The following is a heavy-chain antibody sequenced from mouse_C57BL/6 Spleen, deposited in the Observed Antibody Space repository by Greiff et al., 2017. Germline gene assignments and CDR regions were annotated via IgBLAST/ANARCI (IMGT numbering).Heavy chain of an antibody. D-gene: IGHD1-1*01. J-gene: IGHJ2*01. Sequence: QVQLQQPGAELVMPGASVKLSCKASGYTFTSYWMHWVKQRPGQGLEWIGEIDPSDSYTNYNQKFKGKSTLTVDKSSSTAYMQLSSLTSEDSAVYYCAIITTVVAAGDYWGQGTTLTVSS. V-gene: IGHV1-69*01. CDR1: GYTFTSYW. CDR3: AIITTVVAAGDY. CDR2: IDPSDSYT.